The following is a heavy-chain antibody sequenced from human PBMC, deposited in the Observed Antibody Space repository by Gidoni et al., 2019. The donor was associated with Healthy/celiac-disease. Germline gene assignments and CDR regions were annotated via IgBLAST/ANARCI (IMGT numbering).Heavy chain of an antibody. V-gene: IGHV4-34*01. Sequence: QVQLQQWGAGLLKPSETLSLTCAVYGGSFSGYYWSWIRQPPGKGLEWIGEINHSGSTNYNPSLKSRVTISVDTSKNQFSLKLSSVTAADTAVYYCARGLRGYGSGSYLRYWGQGTLVTVSS. CDR2: INHSGST. J-gene: IGHJ4*02. D-gene: IGHD3-10*01. CDR1: GGSFSGYY. CDR3: ARGLRGYGSGSYLRY.